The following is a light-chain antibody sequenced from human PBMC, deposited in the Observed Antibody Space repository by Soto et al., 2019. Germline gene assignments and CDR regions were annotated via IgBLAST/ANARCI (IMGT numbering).Light chain of an antibody. V-gene: IGKV3-20*01. Sequence: IVLTQSPGTLSLSPGERATLSCRASQSVSNNYLAWYQQIPGQAPRLLIYAASSRAIGIPDRFSGSGSGTDFTLTISRLEPEDFAVYYCQQYGSTFLTFGGGTKVEIK. J-gene: IGKJ4*01. CDR2: AAS. CDR3: QQYGSTFLT. CDR1: QSVSNNY.